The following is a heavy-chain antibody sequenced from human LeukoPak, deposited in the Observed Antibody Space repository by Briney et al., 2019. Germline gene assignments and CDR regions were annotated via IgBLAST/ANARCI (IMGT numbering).Heavy chain of an antibody. D-gene: IGHD6-13*01. CDR2: FDPEDGET. CDR1: GYTLTELS. J-gene: IGHJ3*02. V-gene: IGHV1-24*01. Sequence: ASVKVSCKVSGYTLTELSMHWVRQAPGKGLEWMGGFDPEDGETIYAQKFQGRVTMTEDTSTDTAYMELSSLRSDDTAVYYCATASSSSWYAFDIWGQGTMVTVSS. CDR3: ATASSSSWYAFDI.